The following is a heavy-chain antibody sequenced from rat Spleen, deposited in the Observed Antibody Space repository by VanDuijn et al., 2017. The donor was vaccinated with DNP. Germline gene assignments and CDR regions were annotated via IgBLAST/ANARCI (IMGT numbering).Heavy chain of an antibody. V-gene: IGHV5-29*01. CDR1: GFTFSNYG. Sequence: EVQLVESGGGLVQPGRSMKLSCAASGFTFSNYGMAWVRQAPKKGLEWVATTIFDGSTTYYRDSVKGRFTISRDNAENTVYLQMNSLRSKDTATFYCAKGGYGYFDYWGQGVMVTVSS. J-gene: IGHJ2*01. D-gene: IGHD1-11*01. CDR3: AKGGYGYFDY. CDR2: TIFDGSTT.